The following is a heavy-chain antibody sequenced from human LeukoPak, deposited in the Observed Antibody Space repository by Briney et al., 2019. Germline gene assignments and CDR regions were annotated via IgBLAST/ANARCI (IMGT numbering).Heavy chain of an antibody. J-gene: IGHJ4*02. Sequence: ASVKVSCKASGFTFTSSAVQWVRQARGQRLEWIGWIVVGSGNTNYAQKFQERVTITRDMSTSTAYMELSSPRSEDTAVYYCAAATVWFGELTSLFDYWGQGTLVTVSS. CDR3: AAATVWFGELTSLFDY. D-gene: IGHD3-10*01. V-gene: IGHV1-58*01. CDR2: IVVGSGNT. CDR1: GFTFTSSA.